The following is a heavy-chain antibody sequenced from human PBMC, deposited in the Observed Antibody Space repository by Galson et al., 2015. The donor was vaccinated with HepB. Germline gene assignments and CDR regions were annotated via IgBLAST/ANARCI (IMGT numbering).Heavy chain of an antibody. CDR1: GYTFTSYG. CDR3: AREVYDFWSGYNDY. Sequence: SVKVSCKASGYTFTSYGISWVRQAPGQGLEWMGWISAYNGNTNYAQKLQGRVTMTTDTSTSTAYMELRSLRSDDTAVYYCAREVYDFWSGYNDYWGQGTLVTVSS. D-gene: IGHD3-3*01. J-gene: IGHJ4*02. V-gene: IGHV1-18*01. CDR2: ISAYNGNT.